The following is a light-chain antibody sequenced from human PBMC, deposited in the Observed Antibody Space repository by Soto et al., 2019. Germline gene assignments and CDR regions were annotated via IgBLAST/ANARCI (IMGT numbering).Light chain of an antibody. J-gene: IGKJ5*01. Sequence: DIQMTQSPSPLSASVGDRVSITCRASQSISDSLNWYQQKPGKAPKLLIYGASTLQSGVPSRFSGSGSGTDYTLTISSLQPEDFATYYCQQSYRTPTFGQGTRLEIK. V-gene: IGKV1-39*01. CDR1: QSISDS. CDR2: GAS. CDR3: QQSYRTPT.